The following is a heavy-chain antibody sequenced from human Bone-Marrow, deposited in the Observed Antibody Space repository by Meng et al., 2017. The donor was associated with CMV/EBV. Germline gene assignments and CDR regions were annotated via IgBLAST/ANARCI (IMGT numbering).Heavy chain of an antibody. J-gene: IGHJ4*02. Sequence: GGSLRLSCAASGFSINDYAMTWVRQAPGKGLEWVSAIRGNGDITHYADSVRGRFTISRDNSKNTLYLQMHSLRAEDTAVYYCAKAEEPSQLIESYLAYWGQGPRVTCSS. V-gene: IGHV3-23*01. CDR3: AKAEEPSQLIESYLAY. CDR1: GFSINDYA. D-gene: IGHD1-1*01. CDR2: IRGNGDIT.